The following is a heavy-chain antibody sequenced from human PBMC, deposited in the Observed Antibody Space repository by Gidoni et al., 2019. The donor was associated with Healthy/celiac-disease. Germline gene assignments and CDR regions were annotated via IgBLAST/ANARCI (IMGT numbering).Heavy chain of an antibody. D-gene: IGHD5-18*01. V-gene: IGHV3-74*01. CDR3: AREWGTAMVYRGLDV. CDR2: IKSDGSSR. CDR1: AFTFSSYW. Sequence: EVQLVESGGGLVQPGGSLRLSCAASAFTFSSYWMTWVRQAPGKGLGWVSRIKSDGSSRNYADSVKGRFTIFRDNAKNKLYLQMNSLRPEDTAVYYCAREWGTAMVYRGLDVWGQGTTVTVSS. J-gene: IGHJ6*02.